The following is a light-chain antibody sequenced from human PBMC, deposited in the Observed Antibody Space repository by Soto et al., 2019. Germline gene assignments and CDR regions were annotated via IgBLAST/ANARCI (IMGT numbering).Light chain of an antibody. V-gene: IGKV3-11*01. J-gene: IGKJ1*01. CDR2: DAS. CDR1: QSVSSY. CDR3: QKHHQWPPVN. Sequence: ILLTQAPPTLSLSPGERATLPPRASQSVSSYLASYQQKPGQAPPLLIYDASNRATGIPARFSGGQSGTEFTLTISSLQSEDSAVYYCQKHHQWPPVNVGRGNKV.